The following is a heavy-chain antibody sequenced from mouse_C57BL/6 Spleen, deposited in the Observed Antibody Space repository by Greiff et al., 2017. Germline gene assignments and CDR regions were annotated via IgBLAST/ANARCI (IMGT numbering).Heavy chain of an antibody. CDR3: AREEDGDSWFAY. V-gene: IGHV1-55*01. CDR2: IYPGSGST. CDR1: GYTFTSYW. Sequence: VQLLQSGAELVKPGASVKMSCKASGYTFTSYWITWVKQRPGQGLEWIGDIYPGSGSTNYNETFKSKATLTVDSSSSTAYMQLSSLTSEDSAVYYCAREEDGDSWFAYWGQGTLVTVSA. J-gene: IGHJ3*01. D-gene: IGHD2-13*01.